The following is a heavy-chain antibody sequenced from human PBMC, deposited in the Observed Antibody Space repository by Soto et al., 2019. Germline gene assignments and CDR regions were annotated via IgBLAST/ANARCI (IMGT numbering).Heavy chain of an antibody. CDR2: ISGSGGST. CDR3: AKLGTPYSSSSWAAY. V-gene: IGHV3-23*01. D-gene: IGHD6-6*01. J-gene: IGHJ4*02. Sequence: GGSLRLSCAASGFTFSSYAMSWVRQAPGKGLEWVSAISGSGGSTYYADSVKGRFTISRDNSKNTLYLQMNSLRAEDTAVYYCAKLGTPYSSSSWAAYWGQGTLVTVSS. CDR1: GFTFSSYA.